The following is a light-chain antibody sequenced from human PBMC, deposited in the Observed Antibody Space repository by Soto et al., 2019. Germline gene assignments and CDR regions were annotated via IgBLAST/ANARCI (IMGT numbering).Light chain of an antibody. J-gene: IGKJ1*01. CDR3: QQYETFSGT. CDR2: KAS. V-gene: IGKV1-5*03. CDR1: QTISSW. Sequence: DIKMTQSPSTLSVSVIDIVTIAFLASQTISSWLAWYQQKPGKAPKLLICKASTLKSGVPSRFSGSGSGTEFTLTIASLQPDDFATYYCQQYETFSGTFGPGTKVDI.